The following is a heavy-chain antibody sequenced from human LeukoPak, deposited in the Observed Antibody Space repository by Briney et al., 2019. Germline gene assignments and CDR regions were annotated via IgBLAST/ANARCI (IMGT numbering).Heavy chain of an antibody. V-gene: IGHV3-74*01. J-gene: IGHJ4*02. CDR1: GFTFSSYW. CDR3: AKDRYPPSFDY. CDR2: INTDGSTT. D-gene: IGHD3-16*02. Sequence: GGSLRLSCAASGFTFSSYWMHWVRQAPGKGLVWVSHINTDGSTTIYADSVKGRFTISRDNAKNTLYLQMNSLRAEDTAVYYCAKDRYPPSFDYWGQGTLVTVSS.